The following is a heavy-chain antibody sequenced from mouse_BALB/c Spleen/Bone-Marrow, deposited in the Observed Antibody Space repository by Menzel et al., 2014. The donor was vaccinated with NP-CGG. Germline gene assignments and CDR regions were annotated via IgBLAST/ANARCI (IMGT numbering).Heavy chain of an antibody. CDR1: GYSISSYW. J-gene: IGHJ3*01. D-gene: IGHD1-2*01. CDR3: APHYYGYAWFAY. Sequence: QVQLQQSGPQLVRPGASVKISCKAPGYSISSYWMHWVKQRPGRGLEWIGMIDPSDSETRLNQKFKDKATLTVDKSSSTAYMQLNSPTSEDSAVYYCAPHYYGYAWFAYWGQGTLVTVSA. V-gene: IGHV1-74*01. CDR2: IDPSDSET.